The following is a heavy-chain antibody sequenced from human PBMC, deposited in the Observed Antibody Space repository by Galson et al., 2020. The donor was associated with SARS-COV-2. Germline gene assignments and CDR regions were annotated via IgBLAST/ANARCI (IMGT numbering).Heavy chain of an antibody. J-gene: IGHJ6*02. Sequence: ASVKVSCKASGYTFTSYGISWVRQAPGQGLEWMGWISAYNGNTNYAQKLQGRVTMTTDTSTSTAYMELRSLRSDDTAVYYCARDHDYEYYYYGMDVWGQGTTVTVSS. CDR3: ARDHDYEYYYYGMDV. D-gene: IGHD4-17*01. V-gene: IGHV1-18*01. CDR2: ISAYNGNT. CDR1: GYTFTSYG.